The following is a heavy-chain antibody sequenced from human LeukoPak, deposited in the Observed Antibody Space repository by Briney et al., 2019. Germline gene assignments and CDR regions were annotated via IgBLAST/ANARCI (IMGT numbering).Heavy chain of an antibody. CDR2: ISTYNGHT. V-gene: IGHV1-18*01. J-gene: IGHJ5*02. Sequence: ASVKVSCKTSGYTFASYGVTWVRQAPGQGLEWMGWISTYNGHTNYAQKLQGRVTMSVDTSKNQFSLSLSSVTAADTAVYYCARHIRYTYDPNWSHPWGQGTLVTVSS. CDR1: GYTFASYG. D-gene: IGHD5-12*01. CDR3: ARHIRYTYDPNWSHP.